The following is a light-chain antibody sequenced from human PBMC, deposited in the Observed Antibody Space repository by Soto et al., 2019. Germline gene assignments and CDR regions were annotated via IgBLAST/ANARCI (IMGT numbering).Light chain of an antibody. CDR2: GAS. Sequence: EIVLTQSPGTLSLSPGARATLSCRASQSVSSSYLAWYQQKPGQAPRLLIYGASSRATGIPDRFSGSGSETDCTLTINRLEPEDFEVYYCQYYGNSRITFGQGTRLEIK. J-gene: IGKJ5*01. CDR3: QYYGNSRIT. CDR1: QSVSSSY. V-gene: IGKV3-20*01.